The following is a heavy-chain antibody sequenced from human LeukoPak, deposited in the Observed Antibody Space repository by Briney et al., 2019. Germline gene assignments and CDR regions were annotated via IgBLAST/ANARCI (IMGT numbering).Heavy chain of an antibody. CDR3: ARPITYYYDSSGYYYDWFDP. Sequence: ASVKVACKISGYTLTELAMHWVRQAPGKGLEWMGGFDPEDDETIYPQKFQGRVTLTEDTSTDTAYMELSSLRSEDTAVYYCARPITYYYDSSGYYYDWFDPWGQGTLVTVSS. J-gene: IGHJ5*02. CDR1: GYTLTELA. D-gene: IGHD3-22*01. CDR2: FDPEDDET. V-gene: IGHV1-24*01.